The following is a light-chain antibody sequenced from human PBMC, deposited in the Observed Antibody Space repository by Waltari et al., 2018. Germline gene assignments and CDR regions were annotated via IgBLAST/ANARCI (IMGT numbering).Light chain of an antibody. CDR3: QQFNSYPYT. CDR1: QGISSA. J-gene: IGKJ2*01. CDR2: DAS. Sequence: AIQLTPSTSSLPPSVGDSVSVTCRASQGISSALAWYQQKPGKAPKLLIYDASSLESGVPSRFSGSGSGTDFTLTISSLQPEDFATYYCQQFNSYPYTFGQGTKLEIK. V-gene: IGKV1-13*02.